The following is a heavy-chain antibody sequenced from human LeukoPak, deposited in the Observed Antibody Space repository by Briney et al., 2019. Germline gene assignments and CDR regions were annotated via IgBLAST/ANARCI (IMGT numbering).Heavy chain of an antibody. CDR2: INTNTGDP. CDR1: GYTFSSYA. Sequence: ASVKVSCKASGYTFSSYAINWVRQAPGQGLEGMGWINTNTGDPTYAQGFTGRFVFSLDTSVSTAYLQISRLKAEDTAVYYCARVLYAFDLWRQGTMLSVPS. V-gene: IGHV7-4-1*02. CDR3: ARVLYAFDL. J-gene: IGHJ3*01.